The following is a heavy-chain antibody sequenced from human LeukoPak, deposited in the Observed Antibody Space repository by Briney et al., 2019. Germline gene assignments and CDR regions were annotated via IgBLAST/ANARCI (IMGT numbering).Heavy chain of an antibody. J-gene: IGHJ4*02. Sequence: SETLSLTCTVSGGSFSSYYWTWIRHPPGKGLDRIGYIDHGGSTNYNPSLRSRVSISSDTSKIQFSLELTSVTAADTAVYYCARLKATVSIHAYFDSWGQGTLVTVSS. D-gene: IGHD4-17*01. CDR3: ARLKATVSIHAYFDS. CDR2: IDHGGST. V-gene: IGHV4-59*01. CDR1: GGSFSSYY.